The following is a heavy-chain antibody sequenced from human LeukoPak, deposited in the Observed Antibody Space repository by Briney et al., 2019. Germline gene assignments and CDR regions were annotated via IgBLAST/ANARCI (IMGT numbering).Heavy chain of an antibody. Sequence: QPGGSLRLSCAASGFTFSSYAMSWVRQAPGKGLEWVSAISGSGGSTYYADSVKGRFTISRDNSKNTLYLQMNSLRAEDTAVYYCAKDGFGELNAVYRGGMDVLGKGTTVTVSS. V-gene: IGHV3-23*01. CDR3: AKDGFGELNAVYRGGMDV. D-gene: IGHD3-10*01. CDR2: ISGSGGST. J-gene: IGHJ6*04. CDR1: GFTFSSYA.